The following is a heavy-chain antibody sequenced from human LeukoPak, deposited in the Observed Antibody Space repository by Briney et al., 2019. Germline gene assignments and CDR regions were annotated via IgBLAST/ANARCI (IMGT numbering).Heavy chain of an antibody. CDR3: ARDEKGSSRWFDP. Sequence: SETLSLTCTVSGGSVSSYYWSWIRQPAGRGLEWIGRIYSSGSTNYSPSLKSRVTMSVDTSKNQFSLKLSSVTAADTAVYYCARDEKGSSRWFDPWGQGTLVTVSS. V-gene: IGHV4-4*07. D-gene: IGHD6-6*01. CDR2: IYSSGST. CDR1: GGSVSSYY. J-gene: IGHJ5*02.